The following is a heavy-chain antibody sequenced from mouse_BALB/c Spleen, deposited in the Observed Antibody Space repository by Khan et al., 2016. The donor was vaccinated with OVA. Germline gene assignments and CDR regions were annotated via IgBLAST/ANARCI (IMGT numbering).Heavy chain of an antibody. CDR1: GYSFTGYN. D-gene: IGHD2-10*02. J-gene: IGHJ2*01. V-gene: IGHV1-42*01. CDR3: SRGYGNYVRYYFDY. CDR2: IDPYYGGA. Sequence: VQLKESGPELEKPGASVKISCKASGYSFTGYNMNWVKQTTGKSLEWMGNIDPYYGGATYNQKFKGKVTFTVDKSSSTAYMQLKSLTSEDSAVSYCSRGYGNYVRYYFDYWGQGTTLTVSS.